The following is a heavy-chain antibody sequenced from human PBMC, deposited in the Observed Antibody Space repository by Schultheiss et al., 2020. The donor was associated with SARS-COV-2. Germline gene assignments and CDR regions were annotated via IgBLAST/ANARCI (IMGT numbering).Heavy chain of an antibody. J-gene: IGHJ2*01. Sequence: GESLKISCAASGFTVSSNYMSWVRQAPGKGLEGVSAISGSGGSTYYADSVKGRFTISRDNSKNTLYLQMNSLRAEDTAVYYCAKDCCSSTSCWYFDLWGRGTLVTVSS. CDR1: GFTVSSNY. CDR3: AKDCCSSTSCWYFDL. D-gene: IGHD2-2*01. CDR2: ISGSGGST. V-gene: IGHV3-23*01.